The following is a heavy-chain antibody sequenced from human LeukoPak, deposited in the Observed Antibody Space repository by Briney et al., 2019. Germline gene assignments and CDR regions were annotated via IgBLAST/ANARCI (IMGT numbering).Heavy chain of an antibody. V-gene: IGHV4-59*08. D-gene: IGHD7-27*01. J-gene: IGHJ4*02. CDR2: TYYSGST. CDR3: ARHTTNWGFGY. CDR1: GGSISSYY. Sequence: PSETLSLTCTVSGGSISSYYWSCIRQPPGKGLEWIAYTYYSGSTKYNPSLKSRVTISVDTSKNQLSLKLSSVTAADTAVYYCARHTTNWGFGYWGQGTLVTVSS.